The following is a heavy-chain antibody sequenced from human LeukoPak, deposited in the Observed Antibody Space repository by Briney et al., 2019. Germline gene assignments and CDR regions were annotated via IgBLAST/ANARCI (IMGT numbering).Heavy chain of an antibody. CDR3: ARGPALYCTSSSCLDGVD. Sequence: GGSLGVACAAGGVTFRDCAKNWVGEAPGKGLEWVSSISSGGSYISYADSVKGRFTVSRDNAKDSLFLQMRSLRDEDTAVYYCARGPALYCTSSSCLDGVDWGQGTLVSVSS. CDR2: ISSGGSYI. CDR1: GVTFRDCA. V-gene: IGHV3-21*01. D-gene: IGHD2-2*01. J-gene: IGHJ4*02.